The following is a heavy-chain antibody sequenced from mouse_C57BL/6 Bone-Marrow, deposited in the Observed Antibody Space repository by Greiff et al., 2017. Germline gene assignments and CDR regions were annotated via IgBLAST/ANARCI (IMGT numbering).Heavy chain of an antibody. V-gene: IGHV1-81*01. Sequence: VQLQQSGAELARPGASVKLSCKASGYTFTSYGISWVKQRTGQGLEWIGEIYPRSGNTYYNEKFKGKATLTADKSSSTAYMELRSLTSEDSAVYFWAREGTYWGKGTTPTVPS. D-gene: IGHD3-3*01. CDR2: IYPRSGNT. CDR1: GYTFTSYG. J-gene: IGHJ2*01. CDR3: AREGTY.